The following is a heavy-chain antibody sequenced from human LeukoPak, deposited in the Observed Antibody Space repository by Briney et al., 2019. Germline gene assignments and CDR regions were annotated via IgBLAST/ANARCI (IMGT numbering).Heavy chain of an antibody. D-gene: IGHD2-2*01. V-gene: IGHV3-23*01. CDR3: AKGVVVAPDVTPFDY. CDR2: ISGRGASK. CDR1: GFTFSSYA. Sequence: GGSLRLSCAAFGFTFSSYAMSWVRQAPGKGLEWVSGISGRGASKYYADSVKGRFTISRDNSKNTLYLQMNSLRAEDTAVYYCAKGVVVAPDVTPFDYWGQGTLVTVSS. J-gene: IGHJ4*02.